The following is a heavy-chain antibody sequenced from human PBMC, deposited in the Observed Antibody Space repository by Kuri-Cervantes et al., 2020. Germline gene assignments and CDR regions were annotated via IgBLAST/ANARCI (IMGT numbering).Heavy chain of an antibody. D-gene: IGHD3-10*01. J-gene: IGHJ6*02. Sequence: GESLKISCAASGFTFSSYGMHWVRQAPGKGLEWVAVISYDGSNKYYADSVKGRFTISRDNSKNTLYLQMNSLRAEDTAVYYCAKDFSEDYGSGAYYYYYGMDVRGQGTTVTVSS. CDR3: AKDFSEDYGSGAYYYYYGMDV. CDR2: ISYDGSNK. V-gene: IGHV3-30*18. CDR1: GFTFSSYG.